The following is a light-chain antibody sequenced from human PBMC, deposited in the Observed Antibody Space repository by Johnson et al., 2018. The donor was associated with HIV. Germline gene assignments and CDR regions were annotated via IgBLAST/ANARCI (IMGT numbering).Light chain of an antibody. J-gene: IGLJ1*01. Sequence: QSVLTQPPSVSAAPGQRVTISCSGSSSNIGSNYVSWYQQLPGTAPKLLIYDNSKRPSKIPDRFSGSKSGTSATLGITGLQTGDEADYYCGTWDNSLIARYVFGTGPKVTVL. CDR3: GTWDNSLIARYV. CDR1: SSNIGSNY. CDR2: DNS. V-gene: IGLV1-51*01.